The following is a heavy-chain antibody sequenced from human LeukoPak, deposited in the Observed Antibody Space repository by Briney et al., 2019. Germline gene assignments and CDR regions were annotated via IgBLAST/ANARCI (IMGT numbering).Heavy chain of an antibody. CDR2: IYYSGST. V-gene: IGHV4-39*07. Sequence: SETLSLTCTVSGGSISSSSYYWGWIRQPPGKGLEWIGSIYYSGSTYYNPSLKSRVTISVDTSKNQFSLKLSSVTAADTAVYYCARRWIAVAGADYFDYWGQGTLVTVSS. J-gene: IGHJ4*02. CDR3: ARRWIAVAGADYFDY. D-gene: IGHD6-19*01. CDR1: GGSISSSSYY.